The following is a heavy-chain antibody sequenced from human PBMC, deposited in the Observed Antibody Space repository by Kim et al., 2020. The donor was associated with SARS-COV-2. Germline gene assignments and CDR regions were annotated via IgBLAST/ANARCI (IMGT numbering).Heavy chain of an antibody. D-gene: IGHD6-13*01. Sequence: GGSLRLSCAASGFTFDDYAMHWVRQAPGKGLEWVSLISGDGGSTYYADSVKGRFTISRDNSKNSLYLQMNSLRTEDTALYYCANAIPETTNSSSWYRDWYYYYGMXXWGQGXXVTVSS. CDR3: ANAIPETTNSSSWYRDWYYYYGMXX. CDR1: GFTFDDYA. CDR2: ISGDGGST. V-gene: IGHV3-43*02. J-gene: IGHJ6*02.